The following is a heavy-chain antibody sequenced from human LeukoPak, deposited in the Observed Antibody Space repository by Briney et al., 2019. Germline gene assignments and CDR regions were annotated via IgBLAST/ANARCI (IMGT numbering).Heavy chain of an antibody. CDR2: INPSGGST. Sequence: ASVKVSCKASGYTFTTYYMHWVRQAPGQGLEWMGIINPSGGSTTYAQNFQGRVTITADESTSTAYMELSSLRSEDTAVYYCARTPGVGATVFDYWGQGTLVTVSS. V-gene: IGHV1-46*01. CDR3: ARTPGVGATVFDY. D-gene: IGHD1-26*01. CDR1: GYTFTTYY. J-gene: IGHJ4*02.